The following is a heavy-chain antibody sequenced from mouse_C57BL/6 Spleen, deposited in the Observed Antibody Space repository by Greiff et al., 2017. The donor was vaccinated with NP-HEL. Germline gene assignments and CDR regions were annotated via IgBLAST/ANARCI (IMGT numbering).Heavy chain of an antibody. CDR3: TRDGSSWYFDV. CDR2: ISSGGDYI. D-gene: IGHD1-1*01. Sequence: EVKLVESGEGLVKPGGSLKLSCAASGFTFSSYAMSWVRQTPEKRLEWVAYISSGGDYIYYADTVKGRFTISRDNARNNLYLQMSSLKSEDTAMYYCTRDGSSWYFDVWGTGTTVTVSS. V-gene: IGHV5-9-1*02. CDR1: GFTFSSYA. J-gene: IGHJ1*03.